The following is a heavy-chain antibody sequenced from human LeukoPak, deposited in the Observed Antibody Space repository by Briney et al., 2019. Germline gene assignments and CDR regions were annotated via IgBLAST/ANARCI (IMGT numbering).Heavy chain of an antibody. CDR3: ARRAGMVRGENYYYYVDV. J-gene: IGHJ6*03. CDR1: GFTFSSYE. D-gene: IGHD3-10*01. CDR2: ISSSGSTI. Sequence: GGSLRLSCAASGFTFSSYEMNWVRQAPGKGLEWVSYISSSGSTIYYADSVKGRFTISRDNAKNSLYLQMNSLRAEDTAVYYCARRAGMVRGENYYYYVDVWGKGTTVTISS. V-gene: IGHV3-48*03.